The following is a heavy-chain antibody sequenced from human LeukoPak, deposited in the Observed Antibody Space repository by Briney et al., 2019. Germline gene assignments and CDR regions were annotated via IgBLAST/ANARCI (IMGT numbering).Heavy chain of an antibody. CDR3: AREVGGTGTTPEDPDYYYYMDV. V-gene: IGHV1-69*13. D-gene: IGHD1-7*01. CDR1: GGTFISYA. Sequence: SVTVSCKASGGTFISYAISWVRQAPGQGLEWMGGIIPIFGTANYAQKFQGRVTITADESTSTAYMELSSLRSEDTAVYYCAREVGGTGTTPEDPDYYYYMDVWGKGTTVTVSS. J-gene: IGHJ6*03. CDR2: IIPIFGTA.